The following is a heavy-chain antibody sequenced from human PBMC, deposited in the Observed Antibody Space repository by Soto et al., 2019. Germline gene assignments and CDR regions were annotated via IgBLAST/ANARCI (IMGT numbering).Heavy chain of an antibody. CDR3: AKDDYDFWSGYPNYFDY. J-gene: IGHJ4*02. CDR2: ISGSGGST. Sequence: PGGSLRLSCAASGFTFSSYAMSWVRQAPGKGLEWVSAISGSGGSTYYADSVKGRFTISRDNSKNTLYLQMNSLRAEDTAVYYCAKDDYDFWSGYPNYFDYWGQGTLVTVSS. V-gene: IGHV3-23*01. D-gene: IGHD3-3*01. CDR1: GFTFSSYA.